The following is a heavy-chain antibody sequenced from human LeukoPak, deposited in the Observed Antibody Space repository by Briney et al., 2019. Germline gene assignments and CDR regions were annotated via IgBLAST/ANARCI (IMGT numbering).Heavy chain of an antibody. D-gene: IGHD4-17*01. J-gene: IGHJ3*02. Sequence: SVKVSCKASGYTFTSYGISWVRQAPGQGLEWMGWISAYNGNTNYAQKLQGRVTMTTDTSTSTAYMELRSLRSDDTAVYYCARLFFNGDSPHGAFDIWGQGTMVTVSS. V-gene: IGHV1-18*01. CDR2: ISAYNGNT. CDR3: ARLFFNGDSPHGAFDI. CDR1: GYTFTSYG.